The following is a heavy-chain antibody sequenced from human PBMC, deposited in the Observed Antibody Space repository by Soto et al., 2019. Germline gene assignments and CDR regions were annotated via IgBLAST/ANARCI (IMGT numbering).Heavy chain of an antibody. Sequence: QVQLVQSGAEVKKPGSSVKVSCKASGGTFSTYTISWVRQAPGQGLEWMGRIIPLLGIANYAQKFQGRVTITADKSTSTAYMELSSLRSEDTAVYYCASRSTVVVAATEAFDYWGQGTLVTVSS. CDR1: GGTFSTYT. V-gene: IGHV1-69*02. D-gene: IGHD2-15*01. J-gene: IGHJ4*02. CDR2: IIPLLGIA. CDR3: ASRSTVVVAATEAFDY.